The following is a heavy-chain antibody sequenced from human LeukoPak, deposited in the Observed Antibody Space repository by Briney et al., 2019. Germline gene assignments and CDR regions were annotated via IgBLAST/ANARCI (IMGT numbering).Heavy chain of an antibody. Sequence: SETLSLTCAGNGGSFSGYYWSGIRQRPGKGVEWIGEINHSGRTNYNPSLKSRVTISVDTSKNQFSLKLSSVPAADTAVYYCARGAVQLWLRALGDYYYGMDVWGKGTTVTVSS. J-gene: IGHJ6*04. CDR1: GGSFSGYY. CDR3: ARGAVQLWLRALGDYYYGMDV. V-gene: IGHV4-34*01. D-gene: IGHD5-18*01. CDR2: INHSGRT.